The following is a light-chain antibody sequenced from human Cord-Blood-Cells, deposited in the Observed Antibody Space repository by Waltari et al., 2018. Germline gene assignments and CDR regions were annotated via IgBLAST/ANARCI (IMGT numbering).Light chain of an antibody. Sequence: SSELTQDPAVSVALGQPVRITCQGDSLRSYYASWYQQKPGQAPVLVIYGKNNRPSGIPDRFSGSSSGNTASLTTTGAQAEDEADYYSNSRDSSGNLFGGGTKLTVL. CDR2: GKN. V-gene: IGLV3-19*01. CDR3: NSRDSSGNL. CDR1: SLRSYY. J-gene: IGLJ2*01.